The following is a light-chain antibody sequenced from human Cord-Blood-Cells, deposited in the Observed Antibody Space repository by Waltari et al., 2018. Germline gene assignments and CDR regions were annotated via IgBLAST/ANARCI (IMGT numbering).Light chain of an antibody. CDR1: QSVSSSY. V-gene: IGKV3-20*01. CDR2: GAS. J-gene: IGKJ4*01. CDR3: QQYGSSPLT. Sequence: EFVVTLSLCTLSLSPRECATLSCRGSQSVSSSYLAWYQQKPGQAPRLLIYGASSRATGIPDRFSGSGSGTDFTLTISRLEPEDFAVYYCQQYGSSPLTFGGGTKVEIK.